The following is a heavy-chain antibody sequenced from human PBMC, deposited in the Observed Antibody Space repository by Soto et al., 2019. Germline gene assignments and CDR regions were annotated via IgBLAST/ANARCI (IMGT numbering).Heavy chain of an antibody. J-gene: IGHJ4*02. CDR3: ASSKGRYSGYEIDY. CDR1: GGTFSSYT. D-gene: IGHD5-12*01. Sequence: ASVKVSCKASGGTFSSYTISWVRQAPGQGLEWMGRIIPILGIANYAQKIQGRVTITADKSTSTAYMELSSLRSEDTAVYYCASSKGRYSGYEIDYWGQGTLVTVAS. CDR2: IIPILGIA. V-gene: IGHV1-69*02.